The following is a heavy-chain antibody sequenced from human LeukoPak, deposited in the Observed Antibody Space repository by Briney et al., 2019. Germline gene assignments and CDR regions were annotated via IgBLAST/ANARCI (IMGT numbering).Heavy chain of an antibody. CDR1: GGSISSSSYY. CDR3: ARHAITIFGVVIMGENWFDP. CDR2: IYYSGST. J-gene: IGHJ5*02. V-gene: IGHV4-39*01. D-gene: IGHD3-3*01. Sequence: SETLSITCTVSGGSISSSSYYWGWIRQPPGKGLEWIGSIYYSGSTYYNPSLKSRVTISVDTSKNQFSLKLSSVTAADTAVYYCARHAITIFGVVIMGENWFDPWGQGTLVTVSS.